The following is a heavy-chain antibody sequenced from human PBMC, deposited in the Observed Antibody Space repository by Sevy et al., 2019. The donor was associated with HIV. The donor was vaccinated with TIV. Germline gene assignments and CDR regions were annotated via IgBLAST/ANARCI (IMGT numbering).Heavy chain of an antibody. CDR2: VYYSGST. D-gene: IGHD3-16*01. CDR3: ARGPHYEASSYIGGNFDY. J-gene: IGHJ4*02. CDR1: GGSMKRSY. Sequence: SETLSLTCTVTGGSMKRSYWSWIRQSPGKGLEWIGYVYYSGSTNYSPSLKRRVTISIVTSKNQFSLCLSSVTAADTAVYYCARGPHYEASSYIGGNFDYWGEGTRVTVSS. V-gene: IGHV4-59*01.